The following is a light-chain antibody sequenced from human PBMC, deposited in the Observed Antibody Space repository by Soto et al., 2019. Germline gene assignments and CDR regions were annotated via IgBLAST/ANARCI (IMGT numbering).Light chain of an antibody. Sequence: IVLTQSPSTLSLSQGARATLSCRASQSVDSKDLAWYQQRPGQAPRILIFAASSRATGIPDRFSGSGSGTEFTLTISSLQPEDFATYYCQQYKSYPLTFGQGTKVDIK. J-gene: IGKJ1*01. CDR3: QQYKSYPLT. V-gene: IGKV3-20*01. CDR2: AAS. CDR1: QSVDSKD.